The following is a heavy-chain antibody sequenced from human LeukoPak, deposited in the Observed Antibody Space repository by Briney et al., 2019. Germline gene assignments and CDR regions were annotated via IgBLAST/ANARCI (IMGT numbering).Heavy chain of an antibody. CDR3: ARNFRVGATKYYYYYMDV. Sequence: ASVKVSCKASGYTFTSYGISWVRQAPGQGLEWMGWINPNSGGTNYAQKFQGRVTMTRDTSISTAYMELSRLRSDDTAVYYCARNFRVGATKYYYYYMDVWGKGTTVTVSS. CDR1: GYTFTSYG. J-gene: IGHJ6*03. CDR2: INPNSGGT. V-gene: IGHV1-2*02. D-gene: IGHD1-26*01.